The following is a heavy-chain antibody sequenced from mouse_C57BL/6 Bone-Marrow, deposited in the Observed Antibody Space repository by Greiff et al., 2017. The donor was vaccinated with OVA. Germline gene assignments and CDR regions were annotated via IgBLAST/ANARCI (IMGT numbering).Heavy chain of an antibody. Sequence: QVQLKQSGAELMKPGASVKLSCKATGYTFTGYWIEWVKQRPGHGLEWIGEILPGSGSTNYNEKFKGKATLTADTSSNTAYMQLSSLTTEDSAIXYSARDPWFAYWGQGTLVTVSA. V-gene: IGHV1-9*01. CDR2: ILPGSGST. J-gene: IGHJ3*01. CDR3: ARDPWFAY. CDR1: GYTFTGYW.